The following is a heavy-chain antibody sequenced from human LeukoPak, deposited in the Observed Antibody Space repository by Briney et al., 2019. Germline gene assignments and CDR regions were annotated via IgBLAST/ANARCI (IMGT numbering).Heavy chain of an antibody. Sequence: GESLQISCKGSGYSFTSYWIGWVRQLPGKGLEWMGIIYPGDSDTRYSPSFQGQVTISADKSISTAYLQWSSLKASDTAMYYCARLHYDSSASGAFDIWGQGTMVTVSS. D-gene: IGHD3-22*01. V-gene: IGHV5-51*01. CDR1: GYSFTSYW. J-gene: IGHJ3*02. CDR3: ARLHYDSSASGAFDI. CDR2: IYPGDSDT.